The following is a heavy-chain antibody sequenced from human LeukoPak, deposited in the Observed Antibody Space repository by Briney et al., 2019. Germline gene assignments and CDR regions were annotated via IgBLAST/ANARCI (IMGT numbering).Heavy chain of an antibody. Sequence: SVKVSCKASGGTFSSYAISWVRQAPGQGLEWMGGIIPIFGTANYAQKFQGRVTITADESTSTAYMELSSLRSEDTAVYYCARDGKRHSGSYYFWGQGTLVTVSS. D-gene: IGHD1-26*01. CDR3: ARDGKRHSGSYYF. V-gene: IGHV1-69*13. CDR2: IIPIFGTA. CDR1: GGTFSSYA. J-gene: IGHJ4*02.